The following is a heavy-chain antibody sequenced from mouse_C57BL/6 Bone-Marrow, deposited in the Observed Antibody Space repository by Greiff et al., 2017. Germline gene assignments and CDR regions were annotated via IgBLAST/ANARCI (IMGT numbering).Heavy chain of an antibody. D-gene: IGHD1-1*01. CDR1: GYTFTSYW. CDR3: AREKGEIYYYGSSPFAY. CDR2: IDPNSGGT. Sequence: QVQLQQPGAELVKPGASVKLSCKASGYTFTSYWMHWVKQRPGRGLEWIGRIDPNSGGTKYNEKFKSKATLTVDKPSSTAYMQLSSLTSEDSAVYYCAREKGEIYYYGSSPFAYWGQGTLVTVSA. J-gene: IGHJ3*01. V-gene: IGHV1-72*01.